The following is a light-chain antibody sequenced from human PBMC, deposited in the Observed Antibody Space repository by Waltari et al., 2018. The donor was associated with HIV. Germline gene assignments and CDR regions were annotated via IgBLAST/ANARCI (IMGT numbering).Light chain of an antibody. V-gene: IGLV2-14*01. J-gene: IGLJ2*01. CDR2: EVS. CDR3: SSYTSSDTVV. CDR1: SSDVGGYNA. Sequence: QSALTQPASVSGSPGQSISISCTGTSSDVGGYNAVSWYQQHPAKAPKLVILEVSNRHSGVSNRFSGSKSGNRAPLTITGRQAEDEAYYYCSSYTSSDTVVFGGVTKVTVL.